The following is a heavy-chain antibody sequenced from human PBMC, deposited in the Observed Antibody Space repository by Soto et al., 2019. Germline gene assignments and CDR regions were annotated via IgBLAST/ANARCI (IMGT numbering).Heavy chain of an antibody. Sequence: EVQLVESGGVSVQPGGSLRLSCAASGFSLSNYWMHWVRQAPGKGLAWVSRINIDGSTTTYADSVKGRFTISRDNAKNTLYLQMNSLRDEDTAVYYCVRIRRGDGYTFGYWGQGTLVTVSS. CDR2: INIDGSTT. D-gene: IGHD5-12*01. J-gene: IGHJ4*02. CDR1: GFSLSNYW. V-gene: IGHV3-74*01. CDR3: VRIRRGDGYTFGY.